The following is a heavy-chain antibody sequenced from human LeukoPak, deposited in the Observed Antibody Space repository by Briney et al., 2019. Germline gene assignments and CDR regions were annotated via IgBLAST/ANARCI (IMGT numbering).Heavy chain of an antibody. V-gene: IGHV1-58*02. Sequence: SVKVSCKASGFTFTSSAMQWVRQARGQRLEWIGWIVVGSGNTNYAQKFQERVTITRDMSTSTAYMELSSLRSEDTAVYYCARGGSSVLRYFDWLGGINWFDPWGQGTLVTVSS. CDR1: GFTFTSSA. D-gene: IGHD3-9*01. J-gene: IGHJ5*02. CDR3: ARGGSSVLRYFDWLGGINWFDP. CDR2: IVVGSGNT.